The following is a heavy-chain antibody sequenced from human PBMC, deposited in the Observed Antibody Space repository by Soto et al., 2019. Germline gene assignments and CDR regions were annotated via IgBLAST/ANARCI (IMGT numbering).Heavy chain of an antibody. V-gene: IGHV4-31*03. CDR3: ARGDGDLGPNWFDP. J-gene: IGHJ5*02. Sequence: QVQLQESGPGLVKPSQTLSLTCTVSGGSISSGGYYWSWIRQHPGKGLEWIGYIYYSGSTYYNPYLKSRVTISVDTSKNQFSLKLSSVTAADTAVYYCARGDGDLGPNWFDPWGQGTLVTVSS. CDR2: IYYSGST. D-gene: IGHD4-17*01. CDR1: GGSISSGGYY.